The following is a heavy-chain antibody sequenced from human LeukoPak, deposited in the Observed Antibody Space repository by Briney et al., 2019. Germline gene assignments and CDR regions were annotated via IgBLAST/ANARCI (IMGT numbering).Heavy chain of an antibody. Sequence: GGSLRLSCAASGFTFSSYWMSWVRQASRKGLEWVANIKQDGSEKYYVDSVKGRFTISRDNAKNSLYLQMNSVGVEDTAVYYCARAGGRRATFADYWGQGTLVTVSS. CDR1: GFTFSSYW. D-gene: IGHD1-26*01. J-gene: IGHJ4*02. V-gene: IGHV3-7*01. CDR3: ARAGGRRATFADY. CDR2: IKQDGSEK.